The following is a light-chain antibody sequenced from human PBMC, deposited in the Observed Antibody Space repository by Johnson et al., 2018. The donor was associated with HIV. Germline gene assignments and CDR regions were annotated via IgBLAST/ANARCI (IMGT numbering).Light chain of an antibody. CDR2: ESN. J-gene: IGLJ1*01. CDR3: GTWDNSLSAGV. Sequence: QSVLTQPPSVSAAPGQRVTISCSGSSFNIGINFVSWYQQVPGTAPKLLICESNKRPSGIPDRFSGSKSGTSATLDITGLQPGDEADYYCGTWDNSLSAGVFGSGTKVTVL. V-gene: IGLV1-51*02. CDR1: SFNIGINF.